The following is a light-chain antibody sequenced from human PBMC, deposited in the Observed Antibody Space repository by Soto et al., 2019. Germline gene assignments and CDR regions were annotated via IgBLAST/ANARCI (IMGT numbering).Light chain of an antibody. CDR1: QTINAY. Sequence: DLQMTQSPSSLPTSVGDRITITCRANQTINAYLNWYQVKPGKAPAVVIYAKSTLKAGVPSRFSATGSGTDFTLTISNLQPEDVATYYCQQSYNIPYAFGQGTRLDLK. CDR2: AKS. J-gene: IGKJ2*01. V-gene: IGKV1-39*01. CDR3: QQSYNIPYA.